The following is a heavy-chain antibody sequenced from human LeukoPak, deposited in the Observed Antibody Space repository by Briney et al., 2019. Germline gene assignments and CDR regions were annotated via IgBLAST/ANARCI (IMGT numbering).Heavy chain of an antibody. CDR2: IYHDGNT. CDR3: ARQDFTMVRGVKFFQH. CDR1: GGSISSNW. V-gene: IGHV4-4*02. Sequence: PSETLSLTCAVSGGSISSNWYSWVRQPPGKGLEWIGEIYHDGNTYYNPSLKSRVTISVDKSKNQFSLELSSVTAADTAVYYCARQDFTMVRGVKFFQHWGQGTLVTVSS. J-gene: IGHJ1*01. D-gene: IGHD3-10*01.